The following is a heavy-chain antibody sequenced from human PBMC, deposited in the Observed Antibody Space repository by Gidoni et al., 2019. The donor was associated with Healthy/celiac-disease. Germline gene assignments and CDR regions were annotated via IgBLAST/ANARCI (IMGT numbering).Heavy chain of an antibody. V-gene: IGHV3-30-3*01. D-gene: IGHD3-10*01. Sequence: QVQLVESGGGVVQPGRSRRLSCAASGFTFSSYAMHWVRQAPGKGLEWVAVISYDGSNKYYADSVKGRFTISRDNSKNTLYLQMNSLRAEDTAVYYCARDRRFGESAYYYYYGMDVWGQGTTVTVSS. J-gene: IGHJ6*02. CDR3: ARDRRFGESAYYYYYGMDV. CDR1: GFTFSSYA. CDR2: ISYDGSNK.